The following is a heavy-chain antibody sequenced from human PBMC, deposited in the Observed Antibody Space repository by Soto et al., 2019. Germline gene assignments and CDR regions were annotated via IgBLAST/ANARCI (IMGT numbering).Heavy chain of an antibody. D-gene: IGHD2-15*01. J-gene: IGHJ6*01. CDR1: GVSIRTSSFY. V-gene: IGHV4-39*01. CDR2: VYYRGNT. Sequence: QPQLRESGPGLVKPSETLSLTCAVSGVSIRTSSFYWGWVRQPPGKGLEWSGRVYYRGNTDYKETLQSRGPLSPDPSANLFSLRLVSLSAADSAVYYCARQGRPGYCTGGNCYPAFEVWGQGIRVTVSS. CDR3: ARQGRPGYCTGGNCYPAFEV.